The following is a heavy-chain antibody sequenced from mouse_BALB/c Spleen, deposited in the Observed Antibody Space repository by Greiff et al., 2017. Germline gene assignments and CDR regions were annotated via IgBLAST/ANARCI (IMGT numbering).Heavy chain of an antibody. D-gene: IGHD2-4*01. Sequence: EVQRVESGPGLVKPSQSLSLTCSVTGYSITSGYYWNWIRQFPGNKLEWMGYISYDGSNNYNPSLKNRISITRDTSKNQFFLKLNSVTTEDTATYYCARYDYAYAMDYWGQGTSVTVSS. V-gene: IGHV3-6*02. CDR1: GYSITSGYY. CDR3: ARYDYAYAMDY. J-gene: IGHJ4*01. CDR2: ISYDGSN.